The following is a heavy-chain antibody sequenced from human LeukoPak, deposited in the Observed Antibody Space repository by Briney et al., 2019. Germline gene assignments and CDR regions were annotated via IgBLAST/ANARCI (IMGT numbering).Heavy chain of an antibody. J-gene: IGHJ4*02. CDR2: IYLYGTT. Sequence: PSETLSLTCSVSIGSISSSKWWSWVRPSPVKGLEWIGEIYLYGTTNYNPSFTSRVTMSVDRSRNQFSLKLTSVTAADTAVYYCASQFGGDYYDSSGWGEWGQGTLVTVSS. CDR3: ASQFGGDYYDSSGWGE. V-gene: IGHV4-4*02. CDR1: IGSISSSKW. D-gene: IGHD3-22*01.